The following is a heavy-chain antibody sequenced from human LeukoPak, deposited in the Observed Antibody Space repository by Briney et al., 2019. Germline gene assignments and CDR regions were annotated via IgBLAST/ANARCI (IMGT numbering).Heavy chain of an antibody. CDR2: ISGSGAPI. D-gene: IGHD1-26*01. V-gene: IGHV3-48*03. CDR3: ASYLVGAKRSFDY. J-gene: IGHJ4*02. Sequence: GGSLRLSCEVSGFTCSRYEMNWVRQAPGKGLEWISFISGSGAPIYYADSVKGRFTISRDNAKNSLYLQMNSLRAEDTAVYYCASYLVGAKRSFDYWGQGTLVTVSS. CDR1: GFTCSRYE.